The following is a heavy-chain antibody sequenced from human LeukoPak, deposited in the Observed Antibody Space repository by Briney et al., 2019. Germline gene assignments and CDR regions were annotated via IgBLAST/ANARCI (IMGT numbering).Heavy chain of an antibody. J-gene: IGHJ4*02. Sequence: SVKVSCKASGGTFSSYAISWVRQAPGQGLEWMGRIIPILGIANYAQKFQGRVTVTADKSTSTAYMELSSLRSEDTAVYYCARRYCSSTSCYSGDYYFDYWGQGPWSPSPQ. CDR3: ARRYCSSTSCYSGDYYFDY. CDR2: IIPILGIA. V-gene: IGHV1-69*04. D-gene: IGHD2-2*01. CDR1: GGTFSSYA.